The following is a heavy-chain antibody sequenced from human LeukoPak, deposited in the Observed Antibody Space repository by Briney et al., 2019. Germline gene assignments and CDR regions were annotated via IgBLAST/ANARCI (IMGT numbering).Heavy chain of an antibody. CDR3: ARDRCSSTSCYITWFDP. V-gene: IGHV1-46*01. CDR2: INPSGGST. J-gene: IGHJ5*02. Sequence: ASVKVSCKASGGTFSSYAISWVRQAPGQGLEWMGIINPSGGSTSYAQKFQGRVTMTRDTSTSTVYMELSSLRSEDTAVYYCARDRCSSTSCYITWFDPWGQGTLVTVSS. D-gene: IGHD2-2*02. CDR1: GGTFSSYA.